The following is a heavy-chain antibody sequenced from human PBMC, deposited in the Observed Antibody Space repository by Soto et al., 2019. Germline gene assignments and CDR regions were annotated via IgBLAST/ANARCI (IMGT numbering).Heavy chain of an antibody. CDR1: GYSFTNYW. J-gene: IGHJ6*02. CDR3: ARPSYYTPGNYLTYSTHAKDV. Sequence: GESLKISCNGSGYSFTNYWVTWVRQMPWKGLEWLGRVDPTDSYSNYSPSFQGHVTISADKSISTAYLQWSSLKASDTAMYYCARPSYYTPGNYLTYSTHAKDVWGQGTTVSSP. CDR2: VDPTDSYS. D-gene: IGHD3-10*01. V-gene: IGHV5-10-1*01.